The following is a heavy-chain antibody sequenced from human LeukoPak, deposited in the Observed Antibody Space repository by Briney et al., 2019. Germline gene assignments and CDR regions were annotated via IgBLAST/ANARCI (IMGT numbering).Heavy chain of an antibody. D-gene: IGHD3-9*01. CDR3: ARVLRYFDWLRFRAFDI. Sequence: SETLSLTCTVSGYSISSGYYWGWIRQPPGKGLEWIGSIYHSGSTYYNPSLKSRVTISVDTSKNQFSLKLSSVTAADTAVYYCARVLRYFDWLRFRAFDIWGQGTMVTVSS. CDR1: GYSISSGYY. J-gene: IGHJ3*02. CDR2: IYHSGST. V-gene: IGHV4-38-2*02.